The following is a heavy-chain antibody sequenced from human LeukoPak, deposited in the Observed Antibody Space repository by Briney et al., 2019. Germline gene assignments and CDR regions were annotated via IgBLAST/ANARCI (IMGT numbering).Heavy chain of an antibody. CDR3: ATAGAAAGGYYFDY. Sequence: ASVKVSCKVSGYTFTDYYMHWVQQAPGKGLEWMGLVDPEGGETIYAEKFQGRVTITADTSTDTAYMELSSLRSEDTAVYYCATAGAAAGGYYFDYWGQGTLVTVSS. CDR2: VDPEGGET. CDR1: GYTFTDYY. V-gene: IGHV1-69-2*01. J-gene: IGHJ4*02. D-gene: IGHD6-13*01.